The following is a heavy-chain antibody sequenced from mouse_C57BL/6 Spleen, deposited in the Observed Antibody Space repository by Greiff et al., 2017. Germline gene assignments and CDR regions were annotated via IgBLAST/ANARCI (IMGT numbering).Heavy chain of an antibody. CDR3: ARRVTVVASFDY. J-gene: IGHJ2*01. Sequence: VQLQQSGAELVKPGASVKISCKASGYAFSSYWMNWVKQRPGKGLEGIGQIYPGDGDTNYNGKFKGKATLTADKSSSTAYMQLRSLTSEDSAVYFCARRVTVVASFDYWGQGTTLTVSS. V-gene: IGHV1-80*01. D-gene: IGHD1-1*01. CDR2: IYPGDGDT. CDR1: GYAFSSYW.